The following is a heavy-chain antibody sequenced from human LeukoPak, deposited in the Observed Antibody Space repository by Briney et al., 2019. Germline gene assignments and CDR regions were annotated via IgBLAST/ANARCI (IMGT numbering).Heavy chain of an antibody. Sequence: SETLSLTCDLSGHFFRSYWWGWVPQPAGKALEWIGRIYATGSTKFNPSLKSRLTMSMDTSTNQFSLKLTSVTAADTAVYFCARQGYTASYYFLDSWSQGILVTVSS. V-gene: IGHV4-4*07. CDR1: GHFFRSYW. J-gene: IGHJ4*02. D-gene: IGHD1-26*01. CDR2: IYATGST. CDR3: ARQGYTASYYFLDS.